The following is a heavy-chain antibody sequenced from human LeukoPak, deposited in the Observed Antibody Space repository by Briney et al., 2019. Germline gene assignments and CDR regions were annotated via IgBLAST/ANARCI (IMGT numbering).Heavy chain of an antibody. J-gene: IGHJ4*02. Sequence: PSETLSLTCAVYGGSFSGYYWSWIRQPPGKGLEWIGEINHSGSTNYNPSLKSRVTISVDTSKNQFFLKLSSVTAADTAVYYCASGGSTSSFDYWGQGTLVTVSS. CDR2: INHSGST. CDR1: GGSFSGYY. CDR3: ASGGSTSSFDY. V-gene: IGHV4-34*01. D-gene: IGHD5/OR15-5a*01.